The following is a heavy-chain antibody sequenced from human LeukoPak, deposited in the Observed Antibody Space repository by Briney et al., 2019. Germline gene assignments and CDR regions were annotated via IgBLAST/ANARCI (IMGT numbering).Heavy chain of an antibody. CDR2: NGGGDST. CDR3: AKDRTVVPLAYWYLDL. CDR1: GFTFSSHA. D-gene: IGHD2-2*01. J-gene: IGHJ2*01. Sequence: PGGSLRLSCAASGFTFSSHAMTWFRQGPGKGLEWVSSNGGGDSTFYADSVKGRFTISRDNSKYTLDLQMNSLRVEDSGMYYCAKDRTVVPLAYWYLDLWGRGTLVTVSS. V-gene: IGHV3-23*01.